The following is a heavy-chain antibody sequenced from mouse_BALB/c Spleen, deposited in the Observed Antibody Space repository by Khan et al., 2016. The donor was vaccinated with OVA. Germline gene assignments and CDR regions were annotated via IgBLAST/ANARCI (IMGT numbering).Heavy chain of an antibody. D-gene: IGHD2-1*01. Sequence: QVQLKQSGAELVKPGASVKLSCKTSGYTFTSYWIQWVKQRPGQGLGWIGQIFPGTGTTYYSENFKGKATLTVDTSSSTAYMQLSSLTSEDSAVYYCARGYFGNYEFVYWGQGTLVTVSP. J-gene: IGHJ3*01. CDR2: IFPGTGTT. CDR3: ARGYFGNYEFVY. CDR1: GYTFTSYW. V-gene: IGHV1S132*01.